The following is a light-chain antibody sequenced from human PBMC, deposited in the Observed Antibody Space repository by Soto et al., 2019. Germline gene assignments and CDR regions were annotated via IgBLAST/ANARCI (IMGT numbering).Light chain of an antibody. CDR3: QQFGSSPGFT. Sequence: EIVLTQSPGTLSLSPGERATLSCRASQSINNRYLAWYQQKPGQAPRLLIYAASSRATGIPDRFSGRGSGTDFTRTISRLEPEDFAVYCCQQFGSSPGFTFGPGTKVDIK. CDR2: AAS. V-gene: IGKV3-20*01. CDR1: QSINNRY. J-gene: IGKJ3*01.